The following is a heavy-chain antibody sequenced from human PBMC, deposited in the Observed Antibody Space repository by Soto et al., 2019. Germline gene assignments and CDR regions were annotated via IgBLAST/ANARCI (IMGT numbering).Heavy chain of an antibody. D-gene: IGHD2-8*01. CDR3: AKDGYCTNGVCFPDAFDI. CDR1: GFTFSSYA. J-gene: IGHJ3*02. CDR2: ISGSGGST. Sequence: PGGSLRLSCAASGFTFSSYAMSWVRQAPGKELEWVSAISGSGGSTYYADSVKGRFTISRDNSKNTLYLQMNSLRAEDTAVYYCAKDGYCTNGVCFPDAFDIWGQGTMVTVSS. V-gene: IGHV3-23*01.